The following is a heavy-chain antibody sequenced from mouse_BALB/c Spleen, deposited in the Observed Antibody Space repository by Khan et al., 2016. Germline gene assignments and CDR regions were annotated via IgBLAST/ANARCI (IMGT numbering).Heavy chain of an antibody. CDR3: TSEGDYGGYNY. CDR1: GYTFTNYG. V-gene: IGHV9-3-1*01. D-gene: IGHD2-4*01. CDR2: INTYIGEP. Sequence: QIELVQSGPELKKPGETVKISCKASGYTFTNYGMNWVKQAPGKGLKWMGWINTYIGEPTYADDFKGRFSFSLETSASTAYLQINNLNKDDTAPYICTSEGDYGGYNYWGQGTLVTVSA. J-gene: IGHJ3*01.